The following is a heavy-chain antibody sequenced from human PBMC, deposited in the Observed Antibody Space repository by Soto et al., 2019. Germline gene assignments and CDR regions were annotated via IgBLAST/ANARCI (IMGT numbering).Heavy chain of an antibody. CDR1: GYTFTSYG. CDR2: IIPMFGTA. V-gene: IGHV1-69*13. CDR3: AKADVEMATIRPSAFDI. J-gene: IGHJ3*02. D-gene: IGHD5-12*01. Sequence: SVMVSCKASGYTFTSYGISWVRQAPGQGLEWMGGIIPMFGTANYAQKFQGRVTITADESTSTAYMELSSLRSEDTAVYYCAKADVEMATIRPSAFDIWGQGTMVTVSS.